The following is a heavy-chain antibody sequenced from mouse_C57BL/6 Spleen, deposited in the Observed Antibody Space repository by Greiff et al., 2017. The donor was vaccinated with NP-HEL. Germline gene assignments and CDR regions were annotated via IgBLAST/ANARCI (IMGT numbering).Heavy chain of an antibody. J-gene: IGHJ4*01. CDR1: GYTFTSYW. CDR3: AKGERSYSNSDAMDY. CDR2: IDPSDSYT. D-gene: IGHD2-5*01. V-gene: IGHV1-59*01. Sequence: QVQLQQPGAELVRPGTSVKLSCKASGYTFTSYWMHWVKQRPGQGLEWIGVIDPSDSYTNYNQKFKGKATLTVDTSSSTAYMQLSSLTSEDSAVYYCAKGERSYSNSDAMDYWVKEPQSPSPQ.